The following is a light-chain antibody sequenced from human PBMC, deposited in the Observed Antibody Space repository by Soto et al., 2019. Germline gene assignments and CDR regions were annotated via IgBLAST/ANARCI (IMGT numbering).Light chain of an antibody. CDR1: SSDVGAYDY. CDR3: SSYTSGSTRV. J-gene: IGLJ1*01. V-gene: IGLV2-14*03. CDR2: ELS. Sequence: QSVLPQPASVSGSPGQWITISCTGTSSDVGAYDYVSWYQQHPNKAPKLIIYELSNRPSGVSNRFSGSKSVNTATLTISGLQAEDEADYYCSSYTSGSTRVFGTGTKVT.